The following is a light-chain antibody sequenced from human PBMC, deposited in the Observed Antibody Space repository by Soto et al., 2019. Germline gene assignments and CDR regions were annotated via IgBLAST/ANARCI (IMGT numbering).Light chain of an antibody. CDR3: MQGTHWPIT. J-gene: IGKJ5*01. Sequence: VLTQSPLSLTATPGEPASMSCRSKQSLVHSDGIAYFSWFQQRPGRSPRRLIYKVSNRDSGVPARFSGSGSGTDFALKISRVEAEDVGVYYCMQGTHWPITFGQGTRLEIK. CDR1: QSLVHSDGIAY. V-gene: IGKV2-30*02. CDR2: KVS.